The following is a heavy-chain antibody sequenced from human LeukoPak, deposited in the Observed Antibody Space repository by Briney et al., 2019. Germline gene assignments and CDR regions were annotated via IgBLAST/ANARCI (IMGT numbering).Heavy chain of an antibody. CDR2: ISYDGSNK. J-gene: IGHJ1*01. V-gene: IGHV3-30*18. Sequence: GRSLRLSCAASGFTFSSYGMHWVRQAPGKGLEWVAFISYDGSNKYYADSVKGRFTISRDNSKNTLTLQMNSLRAEDTAVYYCVKDWSYYSEYFHHWGQGTLVTVSS. D-gene: IGHD1-26*01. CDR1: GFTFSSYG. CDR3: VKDWSYYSEYFHH.